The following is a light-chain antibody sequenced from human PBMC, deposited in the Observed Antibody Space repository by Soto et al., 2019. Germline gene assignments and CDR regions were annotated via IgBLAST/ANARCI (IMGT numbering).Light chain of an antibody. CDR2: DAS. J-gene: IGKJ4*01. Sequence: EIVLTQSPATLSLSPGERATLSCRASQSVSSYLAWYQQKPGQAPRLLIYDASNRATGIPARFSGSGSGTDFTITISSLEPEVFAVYYCQQRSNWPLTFGGGTKVEIK. CDR3: QQRSNWPLT. CDR1: QSVSSY. V-gene: IGKV3-11*01.